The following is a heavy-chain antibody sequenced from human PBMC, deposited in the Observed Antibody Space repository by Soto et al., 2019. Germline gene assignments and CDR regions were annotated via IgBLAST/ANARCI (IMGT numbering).Heavy chain of an antibody. D-gene: IGHD1-26*01. J-gene: IGHJ5*02. CDR2: TRNKANSYTT. Sequence: GGSLRLSCAASGFTFSDHYMDWVRQAPGKGLEWVGRTRNKANSYTTEYAASVKGRFTISRDDSKNSLYLQMNSLKTEDTAVYYCARGAPPGDDWFDPWGQGTLVTVSS. V-gene: IGHV3-72*01. CDR1: GFTFSDHY. CDR3: ARGAPPGDDWFDP.